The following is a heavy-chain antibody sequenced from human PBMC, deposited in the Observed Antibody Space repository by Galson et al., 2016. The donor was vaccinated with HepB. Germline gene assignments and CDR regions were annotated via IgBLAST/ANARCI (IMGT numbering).Heavy chain of an antibody. CDR2: IKPDESEK. J-gene: IGHJ3*02. CDR1: GITFSNYW. V-gene: IGHV3-7*01. D-gene: IGHD1-1*01. Sequence: SLRLSCAASGITFSNYWMSWIRQAPGKGLEWVAKIKPDESEKYYVDSVKGRFTISRDNAKNLVYLQMNSLRAEDTAVYYCGREAWSTSPIWGQGTMVTLSS. CDR3: GREAWSTSPI.